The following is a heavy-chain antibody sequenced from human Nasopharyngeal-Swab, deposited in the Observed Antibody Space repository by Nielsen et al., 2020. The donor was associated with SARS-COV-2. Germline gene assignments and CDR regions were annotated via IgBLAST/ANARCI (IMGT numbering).Heavy chain of an antibody. J-gene: IGHJ6*02. V-gene: IGHV3-74*01. Sequence: VRQAPGKGLMWVSRINSDGSSTSYADSVKGRFTISRDNAKNALYLQMNSLRAEDTAVYYCASVNEDSSGYPYYYYGMDVWGQGTTVTVSS. CDR2: INSDGSST. D-gene: IGHD3-22*01. CDR3: ASVNEDSSGYPYYYYGMDV.